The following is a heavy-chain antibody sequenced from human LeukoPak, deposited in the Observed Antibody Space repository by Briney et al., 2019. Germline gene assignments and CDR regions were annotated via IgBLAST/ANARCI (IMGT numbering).Heavy chain of an antibody. Sequence: ASVKVSCKASGYTFTGYYMHWVRQAPGQGLEWMGWINPNSGGTNYAQKFQGRVTMTRDTSISTAYMELSRLRSDDTAVYYCARGWIQLWLREPWYYYYMDVWGKGTTVTVSS. J-gene: IGHJ6*03. V-gene: IGHV1-2*02. CDR2: INPNSGGT. CDR1: GYTFTGYY. D-gene: IGHD5-18*01. CDR3: ARGWIQLWLREPWYYYYMDV.